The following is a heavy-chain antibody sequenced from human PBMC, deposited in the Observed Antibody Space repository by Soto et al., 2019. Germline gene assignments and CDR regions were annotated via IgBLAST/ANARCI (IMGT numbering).Heavy chain of an antibody. D-gene: IGHD3-3*01. CDR2: IYYSGST. CDR1: GGSISSSSYY. J-gene: IGHJ3*02. CDR3: ARLVLDRPPRDHYDFWSGYSRSTGAFDI. Sequence: LETLSLTCTVSGGSISSSSYYWGWIRQPPGKGLEWIGSIYYSGSTYYNPSLKSRVTISVDTSKNQFSLKLSSVTAADTAVYYCARLVLDRPPRDHYDFWSGYSRSTGAFDIWGQGTMVTVSS. V-gene: IGHV4-39*01.